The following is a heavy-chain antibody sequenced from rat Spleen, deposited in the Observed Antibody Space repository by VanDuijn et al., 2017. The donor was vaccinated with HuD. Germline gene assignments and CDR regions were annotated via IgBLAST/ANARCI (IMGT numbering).Heavy chain of an antibody. CDR2: ISTGDDNT. D-gene: IGHD1-6*01. J-gene: IGHJ2*01. CDR3: STAGSGLDYYYAGGFDY. CDR1: GFTFSNYY. V-gene: IGHV5-25*01. Sequence: EVQLVESGGGLVLPGRSMKLSCAASGFTFSNYYMAWVRQAPTKGLEWVASISTGDDNTYFRDSVRGRFTISRNNAKSTLYLQMDSLRSEDTATYYCSTAGSGLDYYYAGGFDYWGQGVMVTVSS.